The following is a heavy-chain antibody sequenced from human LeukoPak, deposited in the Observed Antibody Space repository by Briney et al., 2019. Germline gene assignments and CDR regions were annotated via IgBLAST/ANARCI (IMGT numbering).Heavy chain of an antibody. Sequence: GGSLRLSCAASGVTFSSYSMNWVRQAPGKGLEWVSSISSSSSYIYYADSVKGRFTISRDKAKNSLYLQMNSLRAEDTAIYYCAREGMVATFDYWGQGTLVTVSS. V-gene: IGHV3-21*01. CDR2: ISSSSSYI. CDR3: AREGMVATFDY. D-gene: IGHD5-12*01. CDR1: GVTFSSYS. J-gene: IGHJ4*02.